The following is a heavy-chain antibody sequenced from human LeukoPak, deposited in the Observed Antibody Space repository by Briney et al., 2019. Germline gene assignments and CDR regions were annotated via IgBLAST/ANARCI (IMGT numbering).Heavy chain of an antibody. J-gene: IGHJ3*01. D-gene: IGHD6-25*01. Sequence: SQTLSLTCAISGDSVSRNSAAWNWIRQSPSRGLEWLGRTYYTSKWNTDYAVSVKSRIVVNPDTSKNQFSLQLNSVTSEDTAVYYCARGRASAFDVWGQGTMVTVSS. V-gene: IGHV6-1*01. CDR3: ARGRASAFDV. CDR2: TYYTSKWNT. CDR1: GDSVSRNSAA.